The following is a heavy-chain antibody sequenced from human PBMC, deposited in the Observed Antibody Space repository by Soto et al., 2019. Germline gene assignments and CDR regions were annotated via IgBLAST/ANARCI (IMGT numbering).Heavy chain of an antibody. Sequence: QVQLVQSGAEVKKPGASVKVSCKASGYTFTSYGISWVRQAPGQGLEWMGWISAYNGNTNYAQKLQGRVTMTTDTSTSTAYMKLRSLRSDDTAVYYCARVRSMITFGGVIVIADAFDIWGQGTMVTVSS. CDR3: ARVRSMITFGGVIVIADAFDI. J-gene: IGHJ3*02. CDR1: GYTFTSYG. CDR2: ISAYNGNT. V-gene: IGHV1-18*01. D-gene: IGHD3-16*02.